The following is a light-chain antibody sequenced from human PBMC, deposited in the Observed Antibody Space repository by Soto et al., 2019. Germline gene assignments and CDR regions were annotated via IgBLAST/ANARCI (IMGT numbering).Light chain of an antibody. CDR1: SDYSTYA. CDR2: LNSDGIH. CDR3: QTWGTGIRVV. J-gene: IGLJ2*01. Sequence: QPVLTQSHSASASLGASVKLTCTLSSDYSTYAVAWHQQQPEKGPRYLMRLNSDGIHSKGDGIPDRFSGSSSGAERYLTISSLQSEDEADYYCQTWGTGIRVVFGGGTKVTVL. V-gene: IGLV4-69*01.